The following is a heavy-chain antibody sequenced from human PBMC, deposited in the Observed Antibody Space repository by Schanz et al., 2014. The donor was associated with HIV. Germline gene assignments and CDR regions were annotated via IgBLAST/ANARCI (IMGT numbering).Heavy chain of an antibody. D-gene: IGHD3-9*01. CDR3: AREGTKRFFDWSTRDCFDP. Sequence: QVQLHQWGAGLLKPSETLSLTCAVYGGSFSAYYWSWIRQPPGKGLEWIGEISHSGTTNYNPSLRGRVVMSVDTPKNKFPGNLKSRTAADTAVYYCAREGTKRFFDWSTRDCFDPWGQGTLVTVSS. V-gene: IGHV4-34*01. J-gene: IGHJ5*02. CDR2: ISHSGTT. CDR1: GGSFSAYY.